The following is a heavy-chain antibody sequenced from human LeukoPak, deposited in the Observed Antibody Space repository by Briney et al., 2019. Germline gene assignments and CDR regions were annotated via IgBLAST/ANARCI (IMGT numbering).Heavy chain of an antibody. CDR3: ARDHSTTGNFDP. V-gene: IGHV4-39*07. CDR2: IYYSGST. D-gene: IGHD1-1*01. J-gene: IGHJ5*02. Sequence: SETLSLTCTVSGGSISSSSYYWGWIRQPPGKGLEWIGSIYYSGSTYYNPYLKIRVSISVETSKNQFSLKLSSVTAADTAVYYCARDHSTTGNFDPWGQGTLVTVSS. CDR1: GGSISSSSYY.